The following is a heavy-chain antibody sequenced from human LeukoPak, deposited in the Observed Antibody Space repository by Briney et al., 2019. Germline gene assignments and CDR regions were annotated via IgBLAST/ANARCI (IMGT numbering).Heavy chain of an antibody. CDR1: GGSFSGYY. CDR3: ARFGGYNFDY. Sequence: SETLSLTCAVYGGSFSGYYWSWIRQPPGKGLEWIGRIYTSGSTNYNPSLKSRVTISVDTSKNQFSLKLSSVTAADTAVYYCARFGGYNFDYWGQGTLVTVSS. CDR2: IYTSGST. J-gene: IGHJ4*02. V-gene: IGHV4-59*10. D-gene: IGHD6-25*01.